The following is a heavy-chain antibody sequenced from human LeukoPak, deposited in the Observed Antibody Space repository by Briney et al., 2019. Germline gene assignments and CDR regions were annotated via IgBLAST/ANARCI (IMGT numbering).Heavy chain of an antibody. Sequence: PSETLSLTCAVYGGSFSGYYWSWIRQPPGKGLEWIGEINHSGSTNYNPSLKSRVTISVDTSKNQFSLKLSSVTAADTAVYYCARGCDSENYYYYYMDVWGKGTTVTVSS. D-gene: IGHD2-21*02. V-gene: IGHV4-34*01. CDR1: GGSFSGYY. CDR3: ARGCDSENYYYYYMDV. CDR2: INHSGST. J-gene: IGHJ6*03.